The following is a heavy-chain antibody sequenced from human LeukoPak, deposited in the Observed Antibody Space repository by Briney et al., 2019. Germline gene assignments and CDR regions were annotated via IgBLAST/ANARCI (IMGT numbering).Heavy chain of an antibody. CDR3: ARRNNYSHWYFDL. CDR2: IYYNGGT. V-gene: IGHV4-39*01. CDR1: GGSISSNNHY. J-gene: IGHJ2*01. D-gene: IGHD5-24*01. Sequence: PSETLSLTCSVSGGSISSNNHYWGWIRQPPGKGLEWIGNIYYNGGTYYNPSLKSRATISVDTSKNQFSLKLTSVTAADTAVYYCARRNNYSHWYFDLWGRGTLVTVSS.